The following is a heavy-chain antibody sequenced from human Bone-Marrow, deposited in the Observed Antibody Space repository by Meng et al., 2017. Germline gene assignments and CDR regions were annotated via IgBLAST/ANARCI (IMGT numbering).Heavy chain of an antibody. V-gene: IGHV3-23*01. CDR3: AKQIVVATTY. Sequence: GGSLRLSCAASGFTFSSYAMSWVPQAPGKGLEWVSAISGSGGSTYYADSVKGRFTISRDNSKNTLYLQMNSLRADDTAVYYCAKQIVVATTYWGQGTLVTVSS. J-gene: IGHJ4*02. CDR2: ISGSGGST. D-gene: IGHD1-26*01. CDR1: GFTFSSYA.